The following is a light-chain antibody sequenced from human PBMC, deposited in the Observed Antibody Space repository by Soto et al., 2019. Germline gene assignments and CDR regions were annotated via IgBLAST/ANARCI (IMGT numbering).Light chain of an antibody. Sequence: SYELTQPPSVSVSPGQTASITCSGEKLGGKYVSWYQQKPGQSPVLVIYQDAKRPSGIPERISGSNSGNTATLTISGTQAMDEADYYCQAWDTRIVFGGGTKVTVL. V-gene: IGLV3-1*01. CDR2: QDA. CDR1: KLGGKY. J-gene: IGLJ2*01. CDR3: QAWDTRIV.